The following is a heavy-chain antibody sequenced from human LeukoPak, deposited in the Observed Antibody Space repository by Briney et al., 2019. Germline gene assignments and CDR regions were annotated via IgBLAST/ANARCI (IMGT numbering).Heavy chain of an antibody. Sequence: PSETLSLTCAVHGGSFSGYYWSWIRQPPGKGLEWVGEINHSGRTNYNPSPKSRVTISVDTSKNQFSLKLSSGTAADTAVYYCARDSRARGYRFDYWGQGALGAVSS. CDR2: INHSGRT. CDR3: ARDSRARGYRFDY. V-gene: IGHV4-34*01. J-gene: IGHJ4*02. D-gene: IGHD3-22*01. CDR1: GGSFSGYY.